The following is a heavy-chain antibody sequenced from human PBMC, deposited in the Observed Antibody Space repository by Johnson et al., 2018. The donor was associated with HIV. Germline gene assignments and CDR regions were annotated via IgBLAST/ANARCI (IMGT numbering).Heavy chain of an antibody. CDR2: IWFDGSNK. J-gene: IGHJ3*02. V-gene: IGHV3-33*06. D-gene: IGHD3-10*01. Sequence: QVQLVESGGGVVQPGRSLRLSCAASGFTFNNYGMHWVRQAPGKGLEWVAVIWFDGSNKYYADSVKGRFTISRDNSNNTVYLQMNSLRAEDTAVYYCAKEGITMEVDIWGQGTMVTVSS. CDR3: AKEGITMEVDI. CDR1: GFTFNNYG.